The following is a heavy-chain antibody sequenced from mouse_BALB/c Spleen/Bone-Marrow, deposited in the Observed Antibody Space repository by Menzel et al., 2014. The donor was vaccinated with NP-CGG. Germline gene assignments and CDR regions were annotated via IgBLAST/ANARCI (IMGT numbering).Heavy chain of an antibody. CDR3: AVRGITTATGAMDY. CDR2: IRNKANGYTT. D-gene: IGHD1-2*01. V-gene: IGHV7-3*02. Sequence: EVKVVESGGGLVQPGGSLRLSCATSGFTFTDYYMSWVCQPPGKALEWLGFIRNKANGYTTEYSASAKGRFTISRDNSHSILYLQMNTLRAEDSATYYCAVRGITTATGAMDYWGQGTSVTVSS. J-gene: IGHJ4*01. CDR1: GFTFTDYY.